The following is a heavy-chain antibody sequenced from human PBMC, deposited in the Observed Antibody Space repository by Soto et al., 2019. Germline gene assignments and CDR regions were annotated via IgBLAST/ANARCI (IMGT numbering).Heavy chain of an antibody. CDR2: IAAGSGNK. CDR1: GSPFRSSA. V-gene: IGHV1-58*01. D-gene: IGHD5-12*01. CDR3: AADQSGYAE. J-gene: IGHJ1*01. Sequence: VKVSGKGSGSPFRSSAVLRVRQARVQGLEWAGWIAAGSGNKHYARKVQERLTIRRELATSTFDMDVSGLRLQDTALYFCAADQSGYAEWGQGALVPVGS.